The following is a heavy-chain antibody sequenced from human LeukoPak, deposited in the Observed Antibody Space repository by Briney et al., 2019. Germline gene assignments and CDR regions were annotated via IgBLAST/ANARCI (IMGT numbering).Heavy chain of an antibody. J-gene: IGHJ5*02. D-gene: IGHD6-13*01. Sequence: GGSLRLSCAASGFTFSPYSMNWVRQAPGKGLEWVSAISGSGGSTYYADSVKGRFTISRDNSKNTLYLQMNSLRAEDTAVYYCAKAGGLLGIAVAGLPWGQGTLVTVSS. CDR1: GFTFSPYS. CDR3: AKAGGLLGIAVAGLP. CDR2: ISGSGGST. V-gene: IGHV3-23*01.